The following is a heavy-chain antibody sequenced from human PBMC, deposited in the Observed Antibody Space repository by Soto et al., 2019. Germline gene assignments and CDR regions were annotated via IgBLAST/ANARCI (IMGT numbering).Heavy chain of an antibody. Sequence: QVQLVESGGGVVQPGRSLRLSCAASGFTFSSYGMHWVRRAPGKGLEWVAVIWYDGSNKYYADSVKGRFTISRDNSKNTLYLQMNSLRAEDTAVYYCARIPEEYCGGDCYSYWGQGTLVTVSS. J-gene: IGHJ4*02. CDR3: ARIPEEYCGGDCYSY. CDR2: IWYDGSNK. CDR1: GFTFSSYG. D-gene: IGHD2-21*02. V-gene: IGHV3-33*01.